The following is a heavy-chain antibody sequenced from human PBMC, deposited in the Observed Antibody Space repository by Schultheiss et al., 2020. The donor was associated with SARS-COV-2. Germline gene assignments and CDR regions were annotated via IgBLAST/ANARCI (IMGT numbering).Heavy chain of an antibody. V-gene: IGHV4-31*03. CDR3: ARAGITIFGVVTHFDY. Sequence: SETLSLTCSVSGGSISSGGYYWSWIRQHPGKGLEWIGYIYYSGSTYYNPSLKSRVTISVDTSKNQFSLKLSSVTAADTAVYYCARAGITIFGVVTHFDYWGQGTLVTVSS. CDR2: IYYSGST. D-gene: IGHD3-3*01. J-gene: IGHJ4*02. CDR1: GGSISSGGYY.